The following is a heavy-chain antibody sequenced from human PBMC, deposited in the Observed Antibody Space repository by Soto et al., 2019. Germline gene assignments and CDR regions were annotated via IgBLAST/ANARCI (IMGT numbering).Heavy chain of an antibody. Sequence: SVKVSCKASGYTFTSYGISWVRQAPGQGLEWMGWISAYNGNTNYAQKLQGRVTMTTDTSTSTAYMELRSLRSDDTAVYYCARYSSGWYAFDYYYYGMDVWGQGTTVTVSS. CDR2: ISAYNGNT. J-gene: IGHJ6*02. CDR1: GYTFTSYG. V-gene: IGHV1-18*01. D-gene: IGHD6-19*01. CDR3: ARYSSGWYAFDYYYYGMDV.